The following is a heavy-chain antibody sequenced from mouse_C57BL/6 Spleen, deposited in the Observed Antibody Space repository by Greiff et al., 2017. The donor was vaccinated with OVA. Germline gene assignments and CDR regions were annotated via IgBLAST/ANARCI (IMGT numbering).Heavy chain of an antibody. Sequence: QVTLKVSGPGILQPSQTLSLTCSFSGFSLSTFGMGVGWIRKPSGKGLEWLAHIWWDEDKYYNPALKSRLTISKDTSKNQVILKIANVDTADTATYYCARGVYSNYGWYFDVWGTGTTVTVSS. V-gene: IGHV8-8*01. J-gene: IGHJ1*03. CDR1: GFSLSTFGMG. CDR3: ARGVYSNYGWYFDV. CDR2: IWWDEDK. D-gene: IGHD2-5*01.